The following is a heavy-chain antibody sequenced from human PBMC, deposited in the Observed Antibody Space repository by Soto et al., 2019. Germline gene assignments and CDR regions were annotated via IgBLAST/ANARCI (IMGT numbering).Heavy chain of an antibody. V-gene: IGHV3-48*01. J-gene: IGHJ4*02. D-gene: IGHD4-17*01. CDR2: IGGSGSTI. CDR3: ARDDYGLDY. CDR1: GFSFSDYS. Sequence: GGSLRLSCAASGFSFSDYSMNWVRQAPGKGLEWVSYIGGSGSTIYYVDSVKGRFTISRDNAKNSLYLQMNSLRAEDTAVYYCARDDYGLDYWGQGTLVTVSS.